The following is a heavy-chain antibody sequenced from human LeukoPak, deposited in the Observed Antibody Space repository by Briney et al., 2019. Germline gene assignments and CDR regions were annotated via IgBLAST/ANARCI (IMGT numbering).Heavy chain of an antibody. D-gene: IGHD3-10*01. Sequence: GGSLRLSCAASGFTFSSYAMSWVRQAPGKGLEWVSAISGSGGSTYYADSVKGRFTISRDNSKNTLYLQMNSLRAEGTAVYYCARDGVYGSGSYSDYWGQGTLVTVSS. CDR1: GFTFSSYA. J-gene: IGHJ4*02. V-gene: IGHV3-23*01. CDR2: ISGSGGST. CDR3: ARDGVYGSGSYSDY.